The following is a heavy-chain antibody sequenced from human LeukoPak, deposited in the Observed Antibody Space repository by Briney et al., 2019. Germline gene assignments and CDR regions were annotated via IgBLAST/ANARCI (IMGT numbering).Heavy chain of an antibody. D-gene: IGHD3-10*01. J-gene: IGHJ4*02. CDR1: GYTFTSYY. CDR3: AIPPLYYYGSGSYHYFDY. V-gene: IGHV1-2*02. Sequence: ASVKVSCKASGYTFTSYYMHWVRQAPGQGLEWMGWINPNSGGTNYAQKFQGRVTMTRDTSISTAYMELSRLRSDDTAVYYCAIPPLYYYGSGSYHYFDYWGQGTLVTVSS. CDR2: INPNSGGT.